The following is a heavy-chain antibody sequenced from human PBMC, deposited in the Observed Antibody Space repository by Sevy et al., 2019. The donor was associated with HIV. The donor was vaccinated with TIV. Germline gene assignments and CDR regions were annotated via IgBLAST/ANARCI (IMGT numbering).Heavy chain of an antibody. Sequence: GGSLRLSCAASGFSFNSYDMNWVRQAPGKGLEWVANIRQDGNEIYYGDSVKGRFTISRDNAKNALYLQMDGLRAEDTGLYYCARRYFDLWGQGTLVTVSS. V-gene: IGHV3-7*01. CDR1: GFSFNSYD. CDR2: IRQDGNEI. J-gene: IGHJ4*02. CDR3: ARRYFDL.